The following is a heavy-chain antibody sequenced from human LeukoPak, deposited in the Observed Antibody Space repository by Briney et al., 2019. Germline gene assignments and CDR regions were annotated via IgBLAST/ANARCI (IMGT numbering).Heavy chain of an antibody. CDR2: IYYSGST. CDR3: ARALRQWFGELLYGGSYYYYMDV. CDR1: GGSISSSSYY. Sequence: SETLSLTCTVSGGSISSSSYYWGWIRQPPGKGLEWIGSIYYSGSTYYNPSLKSRVTISVDTSKNQFSLKLSSVTAADTAVYYCARALRQWFGELLYGGSYYYYMDVWGKGTTVTVSS. V-gene: IGHV4-39*07. D-gene: IGHD3-10*01. J-gene: IGHJ6*03.